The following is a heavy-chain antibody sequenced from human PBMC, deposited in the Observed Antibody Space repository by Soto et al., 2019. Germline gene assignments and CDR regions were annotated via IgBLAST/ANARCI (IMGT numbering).Heavy chain of an antibody. CDR1: GVPFSNAG. Sequence: GGSLRLSCAASGVPFSNAGMSWVRQAPGKGLEWVGRIKSKTDGGTTDYAAPVKGRFTISRDDSKNTLFLQMNSLKTEDTAVYYCTTGQLDSNFFDCWGQGTLVTVSS. D-gene: IGHD1-1*01. CDR2: IKSKTDGGTT. V-gene: IGHV3-15*01. J-gene: IGHJ4*02. CDR3: TTGQLDSNFFDC.